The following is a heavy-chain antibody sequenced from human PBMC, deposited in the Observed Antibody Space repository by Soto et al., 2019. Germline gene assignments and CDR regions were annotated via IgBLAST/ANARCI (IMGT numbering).Heavy chain of an antibody. CDR1: GFTFSSYA. J-gene: IGHJ4*02. D-gene: IGHD6-19*01. V-gene: IGHV3-23*01. CDR3: ARRNSGWYFDY. Sequence: GGSLRLSCAASGFTFSSYAMNWVRQAPGKGLEWVSVISGSGDSTYYADSVKGRFTISRDNSKNTLYLQMNSLRAEDTAVYYCARRNSGWYFDYWGQGTLVTVSS. CDR2: ISGSGDST.